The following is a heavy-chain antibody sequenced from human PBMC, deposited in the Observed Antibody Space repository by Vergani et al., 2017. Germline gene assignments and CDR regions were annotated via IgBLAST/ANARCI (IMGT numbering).Heavy chain of an antibody. CDR1: GGSISSSSYY. V-gene: IGHV4-39*01. Sequence: QLQLPESGPGLVKPSETLSLTCTVSGGSISSSSYYWGWIRQPPGKGLEWIGSIYYSGSTYYNPSLKSRVTISVDTSKNQFSLKLSSVTAADTAVYYCARSFDSSGYYHYWYFDLWGRGTLVTVSS. D-gene: IGHD3-22*01. J-gene: IGHJ2*01. CDR3: ARSFDSSGYYHYWYFDL. CDR2: IYYSGST.